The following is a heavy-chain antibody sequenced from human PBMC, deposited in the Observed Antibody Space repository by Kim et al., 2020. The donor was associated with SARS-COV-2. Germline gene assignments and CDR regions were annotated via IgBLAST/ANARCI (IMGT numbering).Heavy chain of an antibody. D-gene: IGHD6-13*01. CDR2: ISSSGSTI. CDR1: GFTFSDYY. Sequence: GGSLRLSCAASGFTFSDYYMSWIRQAPGKGLEWVSYISSSGSTIYYADSVKGRFTISRDNAKNSLYLQMNSLRAEDTAVYYCARDLQYSSSWYYYYYYGMDVWGQGTTVTVSS. J-gene: IGHJ6*02. V-gene: IGHV3-11*04. CDR3: ARDLQYSSSWYYYYYYGMDV.